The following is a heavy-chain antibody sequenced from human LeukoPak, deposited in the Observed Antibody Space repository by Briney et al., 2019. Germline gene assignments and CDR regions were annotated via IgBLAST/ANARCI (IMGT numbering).Heavy chain of an antibody. CDR1: GFTFSSYG. D-gene: IGHD3-22*01. Sequence: PGGSLRLSCAASGFTFSSYGMHWVRQAPGKGLEWVAVISYDGSNKYYADSVKGRFTISRDNSKNTLYLQMNSLRAEDTAVYYCAEDYDSSGYLHYYYGMDVWGQGTTVTVSS. CDR3: AEDYDSSGYLHYYYGMDV. V-gene: IGHV3-30*18. CDR2: ISYDGSNK. J-gene: IGHJ6*02.